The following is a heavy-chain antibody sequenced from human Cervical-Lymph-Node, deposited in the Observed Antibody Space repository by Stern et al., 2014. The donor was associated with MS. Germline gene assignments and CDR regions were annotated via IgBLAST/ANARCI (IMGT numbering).Heavy chain of an antibody. CDR2: IHPISGDT. J-gene: IGHJ4*02. D-gene: IGHD3-16*01. CDR1: GYTFTSRS. Sequence: QVQLVQSGTEVKKPGASVKVSCKASGYTFTSRSIHWVRQAPGQGLEWMAWIHPISGDTDYAQKFRGRITITRDTSIKTAYMELSGLRSDDTAMYFCARDLGGNDDLLAASFTIDFWGQGTLVTVSS. V-gene: IGHV1-2*02. CDR3: ARDLGGNDDLLAASFTIDF.